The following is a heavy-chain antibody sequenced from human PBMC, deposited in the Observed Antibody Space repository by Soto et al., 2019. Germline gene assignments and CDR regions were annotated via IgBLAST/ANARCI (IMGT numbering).Heavy chain of an antibody. CDR1: GYRFTNYW. D-gene: IGHD1-26*01. Sequence: GESLKISCKGSGYRFTNYWIGWVRQMPGKGLEWMGRIDPSDSYTNYSPSFQGHVTISADKSISTAYLQWSSLKASDTAMYYCARRKGLGGYYYGMDVWGQGTTVTVSS. J-gene: IGHJ6*02. CDR3: ARRKGLGGYYYGMDV. CDR2: IDPSDSYT. V-gene: IGHV5-10-1*01.